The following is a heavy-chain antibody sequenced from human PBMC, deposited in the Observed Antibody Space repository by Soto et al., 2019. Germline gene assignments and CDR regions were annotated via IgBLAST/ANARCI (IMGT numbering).Heavy chain of an antibody. Sequence: GGSRRLSCAASGFTFSSYAMSWVRQAPGKGLEWVSAISGSGGSTYYADSVRGRFTISRDNSKSTLYLQMNSLRAEDTAVYYCAKDHIAAYDHWGQGTPVTVS. J-gene: IGHJ4*02. V-gene: IGHV3-23*01. D-gene: IGHD6-25*01. CDR2: ISGSGGST. CDR3: AKDHIAAYDH. CDR1: GFTFSSYA.